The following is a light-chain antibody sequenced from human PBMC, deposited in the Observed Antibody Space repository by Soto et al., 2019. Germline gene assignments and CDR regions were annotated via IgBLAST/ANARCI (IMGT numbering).Light chain of an antibody. CDR2: GAS. J-gene: IGKJ1*01. V-gene: IGKV3-20*01. CDR1: QSVSSRY. Sequence: EIVLTQSPGSLSLSPGERATLSCRASQSVSSRYLGWYQQRPGQPPRLLIYGASSRATGIPDRFSGSGSGTAFTLTISRLAPEDFAVYYCHQYGSSPQTFGQGTKVDIK. CDR3: HQYGSSPQT.